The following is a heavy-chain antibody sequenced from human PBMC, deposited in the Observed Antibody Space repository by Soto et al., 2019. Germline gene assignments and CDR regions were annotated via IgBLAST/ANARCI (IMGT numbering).Heavy chain of an antibody. Sequence: EVQLVESGGGLVKPGGSLRLSCAASGFTFSSYSMNWVRQAPGKGLEWVSSISSSSSYIYYADSVKGRFTISRDNAKNSLYLQMNSLRAEDTAVYYCARDRVPDIVVVVAATYWYFDLWGRGTLVTVSS. V-gene: IGHV3-21*01. D-gene: IGHD2-15*01. CDR3: ARDRVPDIVVVVAATYWYFDL. CDR2: ISSSSSYI. J-gene: IGHJ2*01. CDR1: GFTFSSYS.